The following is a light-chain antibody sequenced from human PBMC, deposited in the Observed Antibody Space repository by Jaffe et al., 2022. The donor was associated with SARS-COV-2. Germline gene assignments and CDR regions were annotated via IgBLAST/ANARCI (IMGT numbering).Light chain of an antibody. CDR2: LGS. CDR3: MQALQTPRT. J-gene: IGKJ1*01. Sequence: DIVMTQSPLSLPVTLGEPASISCRSSQSLIFSGDGENYLDWYLQKPGQSPHLLIYLGSYRASGVPDRFSGSGSGTDFTLQISRVEAEDVGVYYCMQALQTPRTFGQGTKVEIK. V-gene: IGKV2-28*01. CDR1: QSLIFSGDGENY.